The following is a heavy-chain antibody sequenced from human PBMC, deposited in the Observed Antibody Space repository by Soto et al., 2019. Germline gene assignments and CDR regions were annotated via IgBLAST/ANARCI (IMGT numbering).Heavy chain of an antibody. Sequence: PGGSLRLSCAASGFTFSSSTMNWVRQAPGKGLEWVSAIIDSGGYTYYADSVKGRFTISRDNSKNTLYLQMNSLRAEDTALYYCAKETYYYHGMDVWGQGTTVTVSS. CDR1: GFTFSSST. V-gene: IGHV3-23*01. CDR3: AKETYYYHGMDV. J-gene: IGHJ6*02. CDR2: IIDSGGYT.